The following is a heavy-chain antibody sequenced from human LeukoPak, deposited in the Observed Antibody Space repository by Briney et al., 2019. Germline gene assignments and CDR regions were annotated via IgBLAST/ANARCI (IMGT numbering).Heavy chain of an antibody. Sequence: GGSLRLSCAASGFTFSSYSINWVRQAPGKGLEWVSFLSSSSDYIYYADSVKGRFTISRDNAKNSLYPQMNSLRAEDTAVYYCARGGSGYSHLDYWGQGTLVTVSS. CDR2: LSSSSDYI. D-gene: IGHD3-22*01. CDR3: ARGGSGYSHLDY. CDR1: GFTFSSYS. J-gene: IGHJ4*02. V-gene: IGHV3-21*01.